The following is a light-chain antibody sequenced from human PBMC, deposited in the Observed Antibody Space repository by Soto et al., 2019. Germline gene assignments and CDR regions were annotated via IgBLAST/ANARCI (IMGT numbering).Light chain of an antibody. J-gene: IGLJ1*01. Sequence: SVLTQPASESGAPGQRVTISCTGSGSNIGAPYDVHWYQHLPGTAPKLLIYGSTNRPSGVPGRFSGSKSGTSASLAITGLQAEDEADYYCQSYDSSLSGYVFGAGTKFTVL. CDR1: GSNIGAPYD. CDR2: GST. CDR3: QSYDSSLSGYV. V-gene: IGLV1-40*01.